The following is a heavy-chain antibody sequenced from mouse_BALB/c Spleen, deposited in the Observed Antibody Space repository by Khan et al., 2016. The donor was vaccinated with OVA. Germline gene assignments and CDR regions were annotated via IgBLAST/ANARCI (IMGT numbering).Heavy chain of an antibody. Sequence: EVKLEESGPGLVKPSQSLSLTCTVTGYSITSDYAWNWIRQFPGNKLEWMGYITYSGSTSYIPSLKGRISITRDTSKNQFFLQLNSVTTEDTATYYCARLFAYWGQGTLVTVSA. CDR3: ARLFAY. J-gene: IGHJ3*01. V-gene: IGHV3-2*02. CDR1: GYSITSDYA. CDR2: ITYSGST.